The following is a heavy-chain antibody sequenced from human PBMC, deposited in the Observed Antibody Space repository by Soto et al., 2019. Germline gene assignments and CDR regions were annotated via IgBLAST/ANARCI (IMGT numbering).Heavy chain of an antibody. CDR1: AFTSSSNW. CDR2: INMDGSIT. J-gene: IGHJ4*02. D-gene: IGHD6-13*01. CDR3: LRGAEVG. V-gene: IGHV3-74*01. Sequence: EVQLVDSGGNLVQPGGSLRLSCAASAFTSSSNWMHWVRQAPGKGLVWVSRINMDGSITNYADSMKGRFTISRDNAKSTLYLQMNSLRAEDTAVYYCLRGAEVGRGQGTLVTVSS.